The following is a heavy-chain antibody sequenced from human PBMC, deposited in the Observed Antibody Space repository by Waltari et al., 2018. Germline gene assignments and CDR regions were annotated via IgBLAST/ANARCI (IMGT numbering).Heavy chain of an antibody. V-gene: IGHV3-21*01. CDR3: AFGITGTTRYDWFDP. J-gene: IGHJ5*02. D-gene: IGHD1-7*01. Sequence: EVQLVESGGGLVKPGGSLRLSCAASGFTFSSYSMIWVRQAPGKGLEWVSSISSSSSYINYADSVKGRFTISRDNAKNSLYLQMNSLRAEDTAVYYCAFGITGTTRYDWFDPWGQGTLVTVSS. CDR1: GFTFSSYS. CDR2: ISSSSSYI.